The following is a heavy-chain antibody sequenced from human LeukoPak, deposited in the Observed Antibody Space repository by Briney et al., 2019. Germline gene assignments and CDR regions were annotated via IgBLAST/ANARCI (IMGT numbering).Heavy chain of an antibody. V-gene: IGHV4-59*01. CDR1: GGSISSYY. J-gene: IGHJ4*02. Sequence: SETLSLTCTVSGGSISSYYWSWIRQPPGRGLEWIGYIYYSGSTNYNPSPKSRVTISVDTSKNQFSLKLSSVTAADTAVYYCARSNSYGHYYFDYWGQGTLVTVSS. CDR2: IYYSGST. D-gene: IGHD5-18*01. CDR3: ARSNSYGHYYFDY.